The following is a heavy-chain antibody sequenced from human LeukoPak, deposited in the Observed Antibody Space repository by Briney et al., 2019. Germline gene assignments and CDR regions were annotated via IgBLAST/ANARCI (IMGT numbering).Heavy chain of an antibody. J-gene: IGHJ4*02. CDR3: ARGMVATIDY. V-gene: IGHV4-59*12. Sequence: SETLSLTCTVSGGSISTYYWSWIRQPPGKGLEWIGYIYYSGNTNYNPSLKSRVTISVDTSKNQFSLKLSSVTAADTAVYYCARGMVATIDYWGQGTLVTVSS. CDR1: GGSISTYY. CDR2: IYYSGNT. D-gene: IGHD5-24*01.